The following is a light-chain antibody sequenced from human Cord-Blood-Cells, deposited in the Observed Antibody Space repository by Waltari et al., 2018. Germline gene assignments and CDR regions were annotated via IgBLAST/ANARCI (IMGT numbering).Light chain of an antibody. CDR1: SSDVGGYNY. Sequence: QSALTQPASVSGSPGQSITISCTGTSSDVGGYNYVSWYQQHPGKAPTLTMYDVSKRPAAVSNRFSGSKSGTTASLTISGLQAEDEADYYCSSYTSSSTVVFGGGTKLSVL. CDR2: DVS. J-gene: IGLJ2*01. CDR3: SSYTSSSTVV. V-gene: IGLV2-14*01.